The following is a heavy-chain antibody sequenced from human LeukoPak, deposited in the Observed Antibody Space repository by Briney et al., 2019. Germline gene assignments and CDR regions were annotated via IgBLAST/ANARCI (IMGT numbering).Heavy chain of an antibody. CDR3: ARRWDACNWIFDY. Sequence: GGSLRLSCAVSGFTFSTYAMSWVRQAPGKGLEWVSAISGSGGGTNYADSVKGRFTISRDISKDTLYLQMNSLRAEDTAVYYCARRWDACNWIFDYWGQGTLVTVSS. CDR2: ISGSGGGT. D-gene: IGHD1-26*01. J-gene: IGHJ4*02. V-gene: IGHV3-23*01. CDR1: GFTFSTYA.